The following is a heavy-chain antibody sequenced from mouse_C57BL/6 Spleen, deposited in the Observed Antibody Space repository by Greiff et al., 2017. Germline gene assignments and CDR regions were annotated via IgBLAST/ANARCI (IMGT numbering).Heavy chain of an antibody. CDR1: GFTFSSYG. Sequence: EVKLVESGGDLVKPGGSLKLSCAASGFTFSSYGMSWVRQTPDKRLEWVATISSGGSYTYYPDSVKGRFTISRDNAKNTLYLQMSSLKSEDTDTXDWGREGGNFLKRTDYWGQGTTLTGSS. J-gene: IGHJ2*01. CDR3: GREGGNFLKRTDY. CDR2: ISSGGSYT. D-gene: IGHD3-3*01. V-gene: IGHV5-6*01.